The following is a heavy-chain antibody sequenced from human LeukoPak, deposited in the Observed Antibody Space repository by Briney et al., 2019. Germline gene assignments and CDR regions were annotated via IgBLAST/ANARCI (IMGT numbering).Heavy chain of an antibody. CDR2: ISYDGSNK. D-gene: IGHD3-22*01. V-gene: IGHV3-30*18. Sequence: GGSLRLSCAASGFTFSSYGMHWVRQAPGKGLEWVAVISYDGSNKYYADSVKGRFTISRDNSKNTLYLQMNSLRAEDTAVYYCAKERYYYDSSGPLRRSYYYYGMDVWGQGTTVTVS. CDR1: GFTFSSYG. CDR3: AKERYYYDSSGPLRRSYYYYGMDV. J-gene: IGHJ6*02.